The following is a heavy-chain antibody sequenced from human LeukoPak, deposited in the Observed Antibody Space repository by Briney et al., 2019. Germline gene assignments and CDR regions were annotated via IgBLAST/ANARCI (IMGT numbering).Heavy chain of an antibody. CDR3: ASGGQRDGYNLGY. V-gene: IGHV3-53*01. J-gene: IGHJ4*02. D-gene: IGHD5-24*01. Sequence: VRSLCPSCALSGFSATMNYMGCGCHAPGEGLGWVSVIYSGGSTYYADSVKGRFTISRDNSKNTLYLQMNSLRAEDTAVYYCASGGQRDGYNLGYWGQGTLVTVSS. CDR2: IYSGGST. CDR1: GFSATMNY.